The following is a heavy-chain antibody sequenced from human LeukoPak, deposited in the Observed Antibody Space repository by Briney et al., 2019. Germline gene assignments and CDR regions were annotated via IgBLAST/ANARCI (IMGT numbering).Heavy chain of an antibody. CDR1: GGSIGSSSYY. J-gene: IGHJ6*03. CDR2: IYYSGST. V-gene: IGHV4-39*02. D-gene: IGHD6-19*01. CDR3: ARDYVAVAGSEYYYYMDV. Sequence: SETLPLTCTVSGGSIGSSSYYWGWIRQPPGKGLAWIGSIYYSGSTYYNPSLKSRVTISVDTSKNQFSLKLSSVTAAGTAVYYCARDYVAVAGSEYYYYMDVWGKGTTVTISS.